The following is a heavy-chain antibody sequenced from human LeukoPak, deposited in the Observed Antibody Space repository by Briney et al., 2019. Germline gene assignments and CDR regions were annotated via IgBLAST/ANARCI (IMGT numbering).Heavy chain of an antibody. CDR1: GGTFTSFD. V-gene: IGHV1-8*01. J-gene: IGHJ4*02. CDR3: ARGQLLAVAGKSGSGY. D-gene: IGHD6-19*01. CDR2: MNPNSGNT. Sequence: ASVKVSCKASGGTFTSFDINWVRQATGQGLEWMGWMNPNSGNTGYAQKFQGRVTMTRNTSTSTAYMELSSLRSEDTAIYYCARGQLLAVAGKSGSGYWGQGTLVTVSS.